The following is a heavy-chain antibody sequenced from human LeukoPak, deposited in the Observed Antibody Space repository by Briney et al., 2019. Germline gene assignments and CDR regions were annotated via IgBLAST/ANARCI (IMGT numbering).Heavy chain of an antibody. CDR2: IYYSGYT. CDR1: GGSISSSSYY. J-gene: IGHJ6*03. CDR3: ARTTMVRGTYYMDV. D-gene: IGHD3-10*01. Sequence: PSETLSLTCTVSGGSISSSSYYWSWIRQPSGKGLEWIGCIYYSGYTNYKSSLKSRVTISVDTSKNQFSLKLSSVTAADTAVYYCARTTMVRGTYYMDVWGKGTTVTVSS. V-gene: IGHV4-61*01.